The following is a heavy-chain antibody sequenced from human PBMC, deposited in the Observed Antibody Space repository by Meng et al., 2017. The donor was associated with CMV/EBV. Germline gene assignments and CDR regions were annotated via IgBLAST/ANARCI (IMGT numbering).Heavy chain of an antibody. CDR1: GFTFSSYA. Sequence: GESLKISCAASGFTFSSYAMHWVRQAPGKGLEWVAVISYDGSNKYYADSVKGRFTISRDNSKNTLYLQMNSLRAEDTAEYYCARVAAAVKYYFDYWGQGTLVTVSS. J-gene: IGHJ4*02. CDR3: ARVAAAVKYYFDY. CDR2: ISYDGSNK. V-gene: IGHV3-30*04. D-gene: IGHD6-13*01.